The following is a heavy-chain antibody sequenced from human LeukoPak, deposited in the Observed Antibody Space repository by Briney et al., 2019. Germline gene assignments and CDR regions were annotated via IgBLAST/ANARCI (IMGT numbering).Heavy chain of an antibody. CDR1: GFTFSDYY. CDR3: ARDGIDGSQAPADAFDI. V-gene: IGHV3-66*01. J-gene: IGHJ3*02. D-gene: IGHD1-26*01. Sequence: PGGSLRLSCAASGFTFSDYYMSWVRQAPGKGLEWVSVIHSGGSTYYADSVKGRFTISRDNSKNTLYLQMNSLRAEDTAVYYCARDGIDGSQAPADAFDIWGQGTMVTVSS. CDR2: IHSGGST.